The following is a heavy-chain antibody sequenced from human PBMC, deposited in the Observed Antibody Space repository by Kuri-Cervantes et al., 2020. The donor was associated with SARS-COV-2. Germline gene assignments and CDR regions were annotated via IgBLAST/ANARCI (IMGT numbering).Heavy chain of an antibody. CDR3: ARVYEYVRLAWGMDV. V-gene: IGHV3-30-3*01. CDR1: GFTFSSYA. J-gene: IGHJ6*02. CDR2: ISYDGSNK. Sequence: GSLRLSCAASGFTFSSYAMHWVRQAPGKGLEWVAVISYDGSNKYYADSVKCRFTISRDNSKNTLYLQMNRLTIEDTAVYYCARVYEYVRLAWGMDVWGQGTTVTVSS. D-gene: IGHD2/OR15-2a*01.